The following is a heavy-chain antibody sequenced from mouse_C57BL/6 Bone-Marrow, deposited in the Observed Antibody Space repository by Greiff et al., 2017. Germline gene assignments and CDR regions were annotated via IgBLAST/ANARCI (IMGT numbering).Heavy chain of an antibody. CDR2: IWSGGST. CDR1: GFSLTSYG. V-gene: IGHV2-4*01. D-gene: IGHD2-3*01. Sequence: VKLQESGPGLVQPSQSLSITCTVSGFSLTSYGVHWVRQPPGKGLEWLGVIWSGGSTDYTAAFISRLSISKDNSKSQVFFKMNSLQADDTAIYYCAKNSDGYYPYYFDYWGQGTTLTVSS. CDR3: AKNSDGYYPYYFDY. J-gene: IGHJ2*01.